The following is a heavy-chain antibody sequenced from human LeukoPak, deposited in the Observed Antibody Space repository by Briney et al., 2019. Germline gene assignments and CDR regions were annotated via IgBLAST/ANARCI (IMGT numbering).Heavy chain of an antibody. CDR2: VSYEGGTQ. CDR3: AKEGTPQVSTWYDL. Sequence: GMSLRLSCAASGVTLSPYGMHWVRQAPGKGLEWVAVVSYEGGTQHYADSVKGRFIISRDNPRNTLYLQMNILRTEDTAVYYCAKEGTPQVSTWYDLWGQGTQVIVSS. V-gene: IGHV3-30*18. D-gene: IGHD3-10*01. CDR1: GVTLSPYG. J-gene: IGHJ5*02.